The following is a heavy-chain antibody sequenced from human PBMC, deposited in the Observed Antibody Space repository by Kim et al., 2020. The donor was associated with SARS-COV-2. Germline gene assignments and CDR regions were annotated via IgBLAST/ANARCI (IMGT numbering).Heavy chain of an antibody. Sequence: SETLSLTCTVSGGSISSGGYYWSWIRQHPGKGLEWIGYIYYSGSTYYNPSLKSRVTISVDTSKNQFSLKLSSVTAADTAVYYCATEAGIEYGDYGFDPWGQGTLVTVSS. CDR2: IYYSGST. CDR3: ATEAGIEYGDYGFDP. J-gene: IGHJ5*02. D-gene: IGHD4-17*01. CDR1: GGSISSGGYY. V-gene: IGHV4-31*03.